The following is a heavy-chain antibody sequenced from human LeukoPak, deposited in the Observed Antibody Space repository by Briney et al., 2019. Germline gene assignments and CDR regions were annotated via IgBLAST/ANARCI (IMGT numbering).Heavy chain of an antibody. CDR2: ISYDGGEQ. CDR3: AKPRTFYDILTVSFQQ. D-gene: IGHD3-9*01. CDR1: GFTFSSYG. Sequence: GGSLRLSCAASGFTFSSYGMHWVRQGPGKGLEWVAVISYDGGEQHYGDSVKGRFSISRDDSKSTIYLQMNRLTVEDTALYYCAKPRTFYDILTVSFQQWGQGTWVTVSS. V-gene: IGHV3-30*18. J-gene: IGHJ1*01.